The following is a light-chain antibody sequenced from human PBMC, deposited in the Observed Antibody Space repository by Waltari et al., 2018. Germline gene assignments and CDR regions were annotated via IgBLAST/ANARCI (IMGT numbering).Light chain of an antibody. Sequence: QSLLTQPPSTSGTPGQRAAISRSGGTSNIGRDSVHWYQQVPGTAPRLLIYKNNQRPSGVPDRFSGSKSGTSASLAISALQSEDEADYFCATWDDNLKAWVFGGGTKLTVL. V-gene: IGLV1-44*01. CDR2: KNN. CDR3: ATWDDNLKAWV. CDR1: TSNIGRDS. J-gene: IGLJ3*02.